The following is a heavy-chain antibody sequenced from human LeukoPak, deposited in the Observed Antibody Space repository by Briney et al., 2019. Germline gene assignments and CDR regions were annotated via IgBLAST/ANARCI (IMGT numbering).Heavy chain of an antibody. Sequence: ASVKVSCKASGYTFTGYYMHWVRQAPGQGLEWMGWINPNSGGTNYAQKFQGRVTMTRDTSISTAYMELSRLRSDDTAVYYCARSETSPYDSSGYSYFDYWGQGTLVTVSS. CDR3: ARSETSPYDSSGYSYFDY. CDR2: INPNSGGT. J-gene: IGHJ4*02. D-gene: IGHD3-22*01. V-gene: IGHV1-2*02. CDR1: GYTFTGYY.